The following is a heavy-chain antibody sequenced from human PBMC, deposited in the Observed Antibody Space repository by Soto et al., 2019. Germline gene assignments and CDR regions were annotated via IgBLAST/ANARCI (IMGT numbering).Heavy chain of an antibody. J-gene: IGHJ3*02. CDR3: ARAGAGAARPPRDAFDI. V-gene: IGHV1-69*02. CDR2: IIPILGIA. Sequence: GASVKVSCKASGGTFSSYTISWVRQAPGQGLEWMGRIIPILGIANYAQKFQGRVTITADKSTSTAYMELSSLRSEDTAVYYCARAGAGAARPPRDAFDIWGQGTIVTVSS. CDR1: GGTFSSYT. D-gene: IGHD6-6*01.